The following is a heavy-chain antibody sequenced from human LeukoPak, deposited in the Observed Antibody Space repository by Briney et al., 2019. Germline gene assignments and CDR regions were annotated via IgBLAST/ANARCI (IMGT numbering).Heavy chain of an antibody. CDR1: GFTFSSYA. J-gene: IGHJ6*02. CDR2: ISDDGTKK. Sequence: GGSLRLACAASGFTFSSYAMGWVRQAPGKGLEWVAVISDDGTKKYYGDSEKGRFTISRDNSKNTLFLQMNSLRAEDTAVYYCARDNYYGSGSYNYYGMDVWGQGTTVTVTS. V-gene: IGHV3-30-3*01. D-gene: IGHD3-10*01. CDR3: ARDNYYGSGSYNYYGMDV.